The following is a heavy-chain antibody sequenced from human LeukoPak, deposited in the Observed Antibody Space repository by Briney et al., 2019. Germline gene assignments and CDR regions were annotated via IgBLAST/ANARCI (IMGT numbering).Heavy chain of an antibody. CDR3: AKDWVASAPRPLNWFDP. CDR2: ISYDGSDK. J-gene: IGHJ5*02. V-gene: IGHV3-30*18. D-gene: IGHD6-13*01. Sequence: GGSLRLSCAASGFTFRGYGMHWVRQAPGKGLEWVAVISYDGSDKYYADSVKGRFTISRDNSKNTLYLQMSSLRVEDTAMYYCAKDWVASAPRPLNWFDPWGQGTLVTVSS. CDR1: GFTFRGYG.